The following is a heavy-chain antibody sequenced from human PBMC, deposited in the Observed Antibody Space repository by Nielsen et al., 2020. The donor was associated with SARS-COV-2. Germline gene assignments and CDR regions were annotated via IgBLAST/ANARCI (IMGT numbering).Heavy chain of an antibody. D-gene: IGHD2-21*01. V-gene: IGHV4-59*01. J-gene: IGHJ3*02. CDR1: GGSISYYY. CDR2: IYNSGSP. CDR3: ARDYVDLALHVFPHGGAFDI. Sequence: ESLKISCRVFGGSISYYYWSWIRQPPGQGLEWIGYIYNSGSPKYNPSLKSRVTISVDTSKNQFSLKLSSVTAADTAVYYCARDYVDLALHVFPHGGAFDIWGQGTMVTVSS.